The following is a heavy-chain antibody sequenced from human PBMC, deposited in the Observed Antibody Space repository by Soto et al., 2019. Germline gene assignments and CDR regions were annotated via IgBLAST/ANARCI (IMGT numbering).Heavy chain of an antibody. CDR3: ARDGLGAARPDGMDV. Sequence: VGSLRLSCAASGFTFSSYSMNWVRQAPGKGLEWVSSISSSSSYIYYADSVKGRFTISRDNAKNSLYLQMNSLRAEDTAVYYCARDGLGAARPDGMDVWGQGTTVTVSS. J-gene: IGHJ6*02. CDR2: ISSSSSYI. CDR1: GFTFSSYS. D-gene: IGHD6-6*01. V-gene: IGHV3-21*01.